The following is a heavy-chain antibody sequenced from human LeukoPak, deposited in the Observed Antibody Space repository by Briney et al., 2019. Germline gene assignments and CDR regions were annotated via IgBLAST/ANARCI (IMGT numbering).Heavy chain of an antibody. J-gene: IGHJ4*02. D-gene: IGHD3-16*02. CDR1: EFTFSSYE. Sequence: PGGSLRLSCAASEFTFSSYEMNWVRQAPGKGLEWVSYISSSGSTIYYADSVKGRFTISRDNAKNSLYLQMNSLRAEDTAVYYCARDLMITFGGVIHRNFDYWGQGTLVTVSS. CDR3: ARDLMITFGGVIHRNFDY. CDR2: ISSSGSTI. V-gene: IGHV3-48*03.